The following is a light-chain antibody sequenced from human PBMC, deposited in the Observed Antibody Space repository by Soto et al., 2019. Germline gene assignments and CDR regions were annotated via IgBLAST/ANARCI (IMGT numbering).Light chain of an antibody. V-gene: IGLV2-14*01. CDR3: CSYTSISTSGV. CDR2: EVS. Sequence: QSALTQPASVSGSPGQSITISCTGTSSDIGDYTHVSWYQQHPGKAPKLIIYEVSDRPSGVSNRFSGSKSGNTASLTISGLQTEDEADYYCCSYTSISTSGVFGGGTKLTVL. J-gene: IGLJ3*02. CDR1: SSDIGDYTH.